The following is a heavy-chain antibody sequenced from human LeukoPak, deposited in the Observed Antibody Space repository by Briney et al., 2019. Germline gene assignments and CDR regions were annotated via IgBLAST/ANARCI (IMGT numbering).Heavy chain of an antibody. CDR3: AREWTYYDDSGEWGFDS. CDR2: IIPMFTTS. D-gene: IGHD3-22*01. J-gene: IGHJ4*02. V-gene: IGHV1-69*13. CDR1: GGTFSSYA. Sequence: GASVSVSCKASGGTFSSYAISWVLQAPGQGLEWMGGIIPMFTTSNNAQKFQGRVTITADESTSTAYMELSSLRSEDTAVYYCAREWTYYDDSGEWGFDSWGQGTLVTVSS.